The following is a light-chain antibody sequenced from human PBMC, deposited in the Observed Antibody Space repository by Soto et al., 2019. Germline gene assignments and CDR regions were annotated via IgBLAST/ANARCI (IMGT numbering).Light chain of an antibody. J-gene: IGLJ1*01. CDR2: DVS. Sequence: QSVLTQPPSASGSPGQSVTISCTGTSSDVGGYNYVSWYQQHPGKAPKLMIYDVSKRPSGVPDRFSGSKSGNTASLTVSGLQAEDEADYYCSSNAGSNSVFGTGTKVTVL. CDR1: SSDVGGYNY. CDR3: SSNAGSNSV. V-gene: IGLV2-8*01.